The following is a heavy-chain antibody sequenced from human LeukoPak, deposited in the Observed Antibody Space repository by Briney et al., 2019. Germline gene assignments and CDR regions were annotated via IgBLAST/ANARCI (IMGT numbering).Heavy chain of an antibody. D-gene: IGHD1-14*01. CDR2: INPKTGGT. J-gene: IGHJ4*02. Sequence: ASVKVSCKASGYTFTGYYMHWVRQAPGQGLEWVGWINPKTGGTSYAQKFQGRVTMTRGTSISTVNMELSRLTSDDTAVYYCARATAENDHWGQGTLVTVSS. V-gene: IGHV1-2*02. CDR1: GYTFTGYY. CDR3: ARATAENDH.